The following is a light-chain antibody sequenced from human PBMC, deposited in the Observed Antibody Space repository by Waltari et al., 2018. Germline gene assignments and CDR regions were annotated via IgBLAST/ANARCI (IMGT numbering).Light chain of an antibody. CDR3: SSYTTGSTLVV. J-gene: IGLJ2*01. V-gene: IGLV2-14*03. CDR2: DVS. CDR1: SSDVGGFDY. Sequence: QSALTQPASVSVSPGQSITISCTGTSSDVGGFDYVSWYQQHPGKAPKLMIYDVSNRPSGVSNRFSGSKSGNTASLTISGLQAEDEADYYCSSYTTGSTLVVFGGGTKLTVL.